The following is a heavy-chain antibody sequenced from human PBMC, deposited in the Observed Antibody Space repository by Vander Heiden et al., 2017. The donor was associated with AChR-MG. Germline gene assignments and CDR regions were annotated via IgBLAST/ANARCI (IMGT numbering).Heavy chain of an antibody. Sequence: VQLVESGGGVVPPGRSLRLSCAASGFTFGSDAMHWVRQARGKGLEWVAVISYDGSNKYYADSVKGRFTISRDNSKNTLYLQMNSLRAEDTAVYYCARELRGGSDYWGQGTLVTVSS. D-gene: IGHD1-26*01. J-gene: IGHJ4*02. CDR1: GFTFGSDA. V-gene: IGHV3-30-3*01. CDR2: ISYDGSNK. CDR3: ARELRGGSDY.